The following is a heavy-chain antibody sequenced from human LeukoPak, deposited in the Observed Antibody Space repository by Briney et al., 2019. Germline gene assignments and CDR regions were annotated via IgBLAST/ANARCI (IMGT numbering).Heavy chain of an antibody. D-gene: IGHD3-10*01. J-gene: IGHJ4*02. V-gene: IGHV7-4-1*02. CDR3: ARGGLWFGELNEID. CDR1: GYTFTSYA. Sequence: ASVKVSCKASGYTFTSYAMNWVRQAPGQGLEWMGWINTNTGNPTYAQGFTGRFVFSWDTSVSSAYLQISRLKAEDTAVYYCARGGLWFGELNEIDWGQGTLVTVSS. CDR2: INTNTGNP.